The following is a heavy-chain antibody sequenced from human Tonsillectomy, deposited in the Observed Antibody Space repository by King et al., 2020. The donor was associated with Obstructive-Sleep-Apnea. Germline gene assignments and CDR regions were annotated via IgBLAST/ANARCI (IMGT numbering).Heavy chain of an antibody. D-gene: IGHD5-24*01. CDR3: ARDVRWLQFDY. CDR2: SYYSRST. CDR1: GGSISIYD. Sequence: QLQESGPGLVKPSETLSLTCTVSGGSISIYDWSWIRQPPGKGLEWIGDSYYSRSTIYNPSLKGRVTISVDTSKNQFSLKLSSVTAADTAVYYCARDVRWLQFDYWGQGTLVTVSS. J-gene: IGHJ4*02. V-gene: IGHV4-59*01.